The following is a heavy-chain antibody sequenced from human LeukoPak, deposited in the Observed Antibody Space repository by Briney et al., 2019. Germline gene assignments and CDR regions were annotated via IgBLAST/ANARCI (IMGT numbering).Heavy chain of an antibody. CDR2: IIPIFGTA. J-gene: IGHJ4*02. CDR1: GGTFSSYA. CDR3: ARGKLAAAGTRTYRLHDY. V-gene: IGHV1-69*13. D-gene: IGHD6-13*01. Sequence: SVKVSCKASGGTFSSYAISWVRQAPGQGLERMGGIIPIFGTANYAQKFQGRVTITADESTSTAYMELSSLRSEDTAVYYCARGKLAAAGTRTYRLHDYWGQGTLVTVSS.